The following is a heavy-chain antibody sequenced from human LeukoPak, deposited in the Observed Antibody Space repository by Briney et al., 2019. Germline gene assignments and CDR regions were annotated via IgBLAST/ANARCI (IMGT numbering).Heavy chain of an antibody. CDR2: IRYDGSNK. CDR3: AKVRVQLWDDAFDI. Sequence: GGSLRLSCAASGFTSSSYGMHWVRQAPGKGLEWVAFIRYDGSNKHYADSVRGRFTISRDNSKNTLYLQMNSLRAEDTAVYYCAKVRVQLWDDAFDIWGQGTMVTVSS. V-gene: IGHV3-30*02. J-gene: IGHJ3*02. D-gene: IGHD5-18*01. CDR1: GFTSSSYG.